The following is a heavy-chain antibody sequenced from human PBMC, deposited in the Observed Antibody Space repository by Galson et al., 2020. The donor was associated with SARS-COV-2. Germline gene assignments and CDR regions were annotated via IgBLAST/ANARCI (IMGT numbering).Heavy chain of an antibody. J-gene: IGHJ4*02. CDR3: ARASTEVTMILVVITDFDD. CDR1: GGSISSGDYY. V-gene: IGHV4-30-4*01. Sequence: ETSETLSLTCTVSGGSISSGDYYWSWIRQPPGKGLEWIGYIYYSASTYSNPSRKSRVTISVDTSKNQFSLKLSSVTAADTAVYYCARASTEVTMILVVITDFDDWGQGTLVTVSS. CDR2: IYYSAST. D-gene: IGHD3-22*01.